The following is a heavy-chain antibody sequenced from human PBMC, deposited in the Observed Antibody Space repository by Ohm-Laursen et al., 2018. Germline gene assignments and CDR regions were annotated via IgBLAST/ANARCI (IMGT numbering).Heavy chain of an antibody. CDR3: ARTTQYGEFIPWYFDL. CDR2: IDTSSRGI. CDR1: GFSLSSYS. J-gene: IGHJ2*01. Sequence: SLRLSCAASGFSLSSYSMNWVRQAPGKGLQWVSYIDTSSRGIYSADSVKGRFTISRDNAKNSLYLQMNSLRAEDTALYYCARTTQYGEFIPWYFDLWGRGTLVTVSS. V-gene: IGHV3-48*01. D-gene: IGHD4-17*01.